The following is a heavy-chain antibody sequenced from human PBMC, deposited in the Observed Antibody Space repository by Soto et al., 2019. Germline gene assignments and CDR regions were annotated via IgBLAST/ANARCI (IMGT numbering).Heavy chain of an antibody. CDR2: INEDGSQQ. J-gene: IGHJ5*02. CDR1: GFIFSDSW. CDR3: VRGRSTESP. V-gene: IGHV3-7*03. Sequence: EVRLVESGGGLVQPGGSLRLSCAASGFIFSDSWMSWVRQSPGRGLEWVTNINEDGSQQYYVASVKGRFTISRDNARQSVYLQMNSLRVEDTAVYFCVRGRSTESPRGQGTVVTVSS.